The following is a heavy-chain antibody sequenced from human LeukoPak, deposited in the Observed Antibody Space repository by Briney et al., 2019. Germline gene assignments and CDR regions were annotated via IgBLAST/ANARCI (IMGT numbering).Heavy chain of an antibody. CDR2: ISYDGSNK. CDR3: ARTFGSSSFDAFHF. D-gene: IGHD6-6*01. CDR1: GFTFSSYA. J-gene: IGHJ3*01. V-gene: IGHV3-30-3*01. Sequence: GGSLRLSCAASGFTFSSYAMHWVRQAPGKGLEWVAVISYDGSNKYFADSVKGRFTISRDSSRNTLFLQMSSLRAEDTALYYCARTFGSSSFDAFHFWGQGTMVTVSA.